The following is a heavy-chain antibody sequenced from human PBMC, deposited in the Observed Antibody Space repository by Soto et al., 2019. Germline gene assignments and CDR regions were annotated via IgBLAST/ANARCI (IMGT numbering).Heavy chain of an antibody. Sequence: QVQLVQSGAEVQKPGASVKVSCKASGYTFTSYDINWVRQATGQGLEWMGWMNPNSGNTGYAQKFQGRVTMTRNTSISRAYMELSSLRADDTAVYYCARGREGLIEYSSSWGFDCWGQGTPVTVSS. D-gene: IGHD6-6*01. CDR1: GYTFTSYD. CDR2: MNPNSGNT. V-gene: IGHV1-8*01. CDR3: ARGREGLIEYSSSWGFDC. J-gene: IGHJ4*02.